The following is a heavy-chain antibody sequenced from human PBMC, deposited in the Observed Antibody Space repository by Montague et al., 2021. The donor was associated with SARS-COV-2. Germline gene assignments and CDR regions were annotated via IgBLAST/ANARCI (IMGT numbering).Heavy chain of an antibody. CDR1: GGSISSYY. D-gene: IGHD2-15*01. CDR3: ARRREGWSDASDI. Sequence: SETLSLTCTVSGGSISSYYWSWIRQPPGKGLEWIGYIYYSRSTNYNPSLKSRVTISVDTSKNQFSLKVSSVTAADTAVYYCARRREGWSDASDIWGQGTMVTVSS. J-gene: IGHJ3*02. V-gene: IGHV4-59*08. CDR2: IYYSRST.